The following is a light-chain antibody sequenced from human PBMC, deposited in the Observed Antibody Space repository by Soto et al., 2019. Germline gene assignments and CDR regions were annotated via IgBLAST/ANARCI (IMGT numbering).Light chain of an antibody. V-gene: IGKV3-15*01. CDR2: GAS. Sequence: EIVMTQSPATLSVSPGERATLSCRASQSVSSNLAWYQQKPGQAPRLLIYGASTRATGIPARFSGSGSGTESTLTISSLQSEDFAVYYCQQYNSWPPIFTFGPGTKVDIK. J-gene: IGKJ3*01. CDR3: QQYNSWPPIFT. CDR1: QSVSSN.